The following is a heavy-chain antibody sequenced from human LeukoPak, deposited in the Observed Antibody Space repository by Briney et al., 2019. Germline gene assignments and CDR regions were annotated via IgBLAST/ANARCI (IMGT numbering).Heavy chain of an antibody. J-gene: IGHJ4*02. V-gene: IGHV4-34*01. CDR2: INYSGST. Sequence: PSETLSLTCAVYGGSFSGYYWSWIRQPPGKGLEWIGEINYSGSTNYNPSLKSRVTISVDTSKNQFSLKLSSVTAADTAVYYCASDVTGTLTYDYWGQGTLVTVSS. CDR1: GGSFSGYY. D-gene: IGHD1-20*01. CDR3: ASDVTGTLTYDY.